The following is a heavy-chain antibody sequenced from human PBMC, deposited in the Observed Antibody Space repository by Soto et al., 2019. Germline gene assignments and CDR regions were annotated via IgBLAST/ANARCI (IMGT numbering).Heavy chain of an antibody. CDR1: GFTFSSYG. J-gene: IGHJ6*03. CDR3: AKDAAGAGTYYYYYMDV. CDR2: ISYDGSNK. Sequence: GGSLRLSCAASGFTFSSYGMHWVRQAPGKGLEWVAVISYDGSNKYYADSVKGRFTISRDNSKNTLYLQMNSLRAEDTAVYYCAKDAAGAGTYYYYYMDVWGKGTTVTVSS. V-gene: IGHV3-30*18. D-gene: IGHD6-19*01.